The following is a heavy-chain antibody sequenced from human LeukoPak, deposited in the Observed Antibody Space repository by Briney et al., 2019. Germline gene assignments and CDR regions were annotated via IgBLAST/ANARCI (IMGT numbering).Heavy chain of an antibody. J-gene: IGHJ2*01. CDR2: IYHSGST. Sequence: PSQTLSLTCAVSGGSISSGGYSWSWIRQPPGKGLEWIGYIYHSGSTYYNPSLKSRVTISVDRSKNQFSLKLSSVTAADTAVYYCARATYLASLFDLWGRGTLVTVSS. V-gene: IGHV4-30-2*01. CDR1: GGSISSGGYS. D-gene: IGHD3-16*01. CDR3: ARATYLASLFDL.